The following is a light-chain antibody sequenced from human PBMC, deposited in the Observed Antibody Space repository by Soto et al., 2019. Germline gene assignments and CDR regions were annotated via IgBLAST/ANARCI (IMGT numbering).Light chain of an antibody. CDR3: QQYHAYPYS. Sequence: DIQMSQSPSSLSPSVGDRVTITCRASQSISSYLNWYQKKPGKSPKLLIYDVSTLHSAVPSRFSGGGSGTAFTLIVSSLQPDDFAKYYCQQYHAYPYSFGQGPRWIS. CDR2: DVS. CDR1: QSISSY. J-gene: IGKJ2*03. V-gene: IGKV1-39*01.